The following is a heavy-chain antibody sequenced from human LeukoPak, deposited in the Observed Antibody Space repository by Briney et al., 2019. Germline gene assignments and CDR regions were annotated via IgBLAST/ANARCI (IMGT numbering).Heavy chain of an antibody. D-gene: IGHD2-15*01. CDR2: ISSSSSTI. CDR3: ARDGVYCSGGGCYHPHPNWFDP. Sequence: PGGSLRLSCAASGFTFSSYSMNWVRQAPGKGLEWVSYISSSSSTIYYADSVKGRFTISRDNSKNTLYLQMNSLRAEDTALYYCARDGVYCSGGGCYHPHPNWFDPWGQGTLVTVSS. J-gene: IGHJ5*02. CDR1: GFTFSSYS. V-gene: IGHV3-48*01.